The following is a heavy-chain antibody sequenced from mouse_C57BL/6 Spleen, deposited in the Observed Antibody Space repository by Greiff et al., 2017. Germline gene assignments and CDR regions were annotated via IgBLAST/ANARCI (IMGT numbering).Heavy chain of an antibody. CDR1: GYTFTDYN. Sequence: VQLQQSGPELVKPGASVKIPCKASGYTFTDYNMDWVKQSHGKSLEWIGDINPNNGGTIYNQKFKGKATLTVDKSSSTAYMELRSLTSEDTAVYYCARSGPRYSYYFDYWGQGTTLTVSS. V-gene: IGHV1-18*01. J-gene: IGHJ2*01. CDR2: INPNNGGT. CDR3: ARSGPRYSYYFDY. D-gene: IGHD1-1*01.